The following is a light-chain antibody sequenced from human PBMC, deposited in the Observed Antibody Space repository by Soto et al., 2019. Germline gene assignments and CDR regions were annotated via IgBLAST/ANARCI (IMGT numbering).Light chain of an antibody. CDR2: EVY. Sequence: QSALTQPPSASGSLGQSVTISCTGTSSDVGGYNSVSWYQQHQGRAPKLLIYEVYRRPSGVPDRFSGSKSGSSASLTVSGLQAEDEAEYFCSSFAGINTLYVFGTGTKVTVL. CDR3: SSFAGINTLYV. J-gene: IGLJ1*01. CDR1: SSDVGGYNS. V-gene: IGLV2-8*01.